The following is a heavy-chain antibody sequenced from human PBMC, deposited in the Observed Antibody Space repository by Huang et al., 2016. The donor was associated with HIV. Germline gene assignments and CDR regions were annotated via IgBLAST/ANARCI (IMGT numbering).Heavy chain of an antibody. CDR1: GFPFSSYW. CDR2: IKQDGSEK. D-gene: IGHD3-10*01. CDR3: ARRLRYYYGSGRTSGYFDY. Sequence: EVQLVESGGGLVQPGGSLRLSCTASGFPFSSYWMSWVRQGPGKGMEGVANIKQDGSEKDYVDSGKGRFSISRDNANNSLYLQMNSLRAEDTAVYYCARRLRYYYGSGRTSGYFDYWGQGTLVTVSS. J-gene: IGHJ4*02. V-gene: IGHV3-7*01.